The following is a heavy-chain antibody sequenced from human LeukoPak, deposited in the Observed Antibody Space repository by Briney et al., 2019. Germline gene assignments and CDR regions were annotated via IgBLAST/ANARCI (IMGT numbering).Heavy chain of an antibody. CDR2: ISYDGSNK. CDR1: GFTFSSYA. Sequence: GGSLRLSCAASGFTFSSYAMHWVRQAPGKRLEWVAVISYDGSNKYYADSVKGRFTISRDNSKNTLYLQMNSLRAEDTAVYYCAREYCSSTSCSYFDYWGQGTLVTVSS. D-gene: IGHD2-2*01. J-gene: IGHJ4*02. V-gene: IGHV3-30*04. CDR3: AREYCSSTSCSYFDY.